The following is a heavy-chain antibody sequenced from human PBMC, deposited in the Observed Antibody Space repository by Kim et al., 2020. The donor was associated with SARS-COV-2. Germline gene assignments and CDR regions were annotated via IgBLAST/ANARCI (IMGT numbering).Heavy chain of an antibody. Sequence: SETLSLTCTVSRVSITSYYWSWIRQPPGKGLEWIGYIFYNGANNYNPSLTSRVTMSVDRSNSQVSLSLTSVTAADTAIYYCARFSFSSAYYDGGFCDSWGQGSLVTVSS. CDR1: RVSITSYY. D-gene: IGHD5-12*01. J-gene: IGHJ4*02. V-gene: IGHV4-59*12. CDR2: IFYNGAN. CDR3: ARFSFSSAYYDGGFCDS.